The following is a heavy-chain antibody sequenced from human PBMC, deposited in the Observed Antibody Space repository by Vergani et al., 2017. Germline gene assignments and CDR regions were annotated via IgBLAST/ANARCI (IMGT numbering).Heavy chain of an antibody. Sequence: EVQLVESGGGLVQPGRSLRLSCAASGFSFDDYDMHRVRQAPWKGLEWVSGISWNSGRIVYADSVKGRFTISRDNAKNSLYLQMNSPRAEDTALYYWARSSSWYIYFDYWSQGTLVTVSS. CDR2: ISWNSGRI. CDR3: ARSSSWYIYFDY. V-gene: IGHV3-9*01. J-gene: IGHJ4*02. CDR1: GFSFDDYD. D-gene: IGHD6-13*01.